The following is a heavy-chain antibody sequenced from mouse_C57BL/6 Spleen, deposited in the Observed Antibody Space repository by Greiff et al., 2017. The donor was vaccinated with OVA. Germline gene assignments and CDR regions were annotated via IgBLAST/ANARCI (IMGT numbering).Heavy chain of an antibody. CDR2: IYPGSGNT. CDR3: ARKILDGYYGYFDV. CDR1: GYTFTDYY. V-gene: IGHV1-76*01. Sequence: VQLQESGAELVRPGASVKLSCKASGYTFTDYYINWVKQRPGQGLEWIARIYPGSGNTYYNEKFKGKATLTAEKSSSTAYMQLSSLTSEDSAIYFCARKILDGYYGYFDVWGTGTTVTVSS. J-gene: IGHJ1*03. D-gene: IGHD2-3*01.